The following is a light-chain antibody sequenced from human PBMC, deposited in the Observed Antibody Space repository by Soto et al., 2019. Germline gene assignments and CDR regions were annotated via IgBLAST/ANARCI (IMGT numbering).Light chain of an antibody. Sequence: DIQMTQSPSSLSASTADRVSITCQASLGISNYLAWYQQKPGKVPNLLIYAASTLQSGVPSRLSGSGSGTDFTLTISSLQPEDVATYYCQKYNSVWTFGQGTKVDIK. J-gene: IGKJ1*01. CDR2: AAS. CDR1: LGISNY. CDR3: QKYNSVWT. V-gene: IGKV1-27*01.